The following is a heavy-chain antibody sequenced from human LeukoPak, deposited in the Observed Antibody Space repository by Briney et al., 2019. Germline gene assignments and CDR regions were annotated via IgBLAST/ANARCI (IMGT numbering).Heavy chain of an antibody. D-gene: IGHD2-2*01. J-gene: IGHJ3*02. CDR3: ARHGGYCSSTSCYRPDAFDI. CDR2: INHSGST. CDR1: GGSFSGYY. Sequence: TSETLSLTCAVYGGSFSGYYWSWIRQPPGKGLEWIGEINHSGSTNYNPSLKSRVTISVDTSKNQFSLKLSSVTAADTAVYYCARHGGYCSSTSCYRPDAFDIWGQGTMVTVSS. V-gene: IGHV4-34*01.